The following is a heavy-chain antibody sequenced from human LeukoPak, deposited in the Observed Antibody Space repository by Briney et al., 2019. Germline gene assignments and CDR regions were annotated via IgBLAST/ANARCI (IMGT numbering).Heavy chain of an antibody. Sequence: GASVKVSCKASGYTFTGYYMHWVRQAPGQGLEWMGWINPNSGGTNYAQKFQGWVTMTRDTSISTAYVELSRLRSDDTAVYYCARDIGRGTFWFDPWGQGTLVTVSS. D-gene: IGHD1-1*01. CDR1: GYTFTGYY. V-gene: IGHV1-2*04. CDR3: ARDIGRGTFWFDP. J-gene: IGHJ5*02. CDR2: INPNSGGT.